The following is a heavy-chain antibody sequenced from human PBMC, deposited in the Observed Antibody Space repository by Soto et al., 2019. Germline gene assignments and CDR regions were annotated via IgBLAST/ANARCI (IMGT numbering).Heavy chain of an antibody. J-gene: IGHJ4*02. CDR3: AKDTYYYDSSANSRPDY. CDR2: ISYDGSNK. D-gene: IGHD3-22*01. CDR1: GFTFSSYG. V-gene: IGHV3-30*18. Sequence: QVQLVESGGGVVQPGRSLRLSCAASGFTFSSYGMHWVRQAPGKGLEWVAVISYDGSNKYYADSVKGRFTISRDNSKNTLYLQMNSLRAEDTAVYYCAKDTYYYDSSANSRPDYWGQGTLVTVS.